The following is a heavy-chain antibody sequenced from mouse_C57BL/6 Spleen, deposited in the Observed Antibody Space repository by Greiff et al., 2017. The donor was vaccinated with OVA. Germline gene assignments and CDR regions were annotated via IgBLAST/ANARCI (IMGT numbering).Heavy chain of an antibody. Sequence: EVMLVESEGGLVQPGSSMKLSCTASGFTFSDYYMAWVRQVPEKGLEWVANINYDGSSTYYLDFLRSRFIFSRDNAKNILYLQMRSRKSEDTATYYCARDWGLLKYFDVWGTGTTVTVSS. CDR1: GFTFSDYY. J-gene: IGHJ1*03. CDR2: INYDGSST. V-gene: IGHV5-16*01. CDR3: ARDWGLLKYFDV. D-gene: IGHD2-3*01.